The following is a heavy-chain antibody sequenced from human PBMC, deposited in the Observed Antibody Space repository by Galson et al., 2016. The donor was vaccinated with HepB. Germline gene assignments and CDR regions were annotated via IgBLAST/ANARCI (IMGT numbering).Heavy chain of an antibody. J-gene: IGHJ4*02. CDR2: IYSSVST. CDR1: GGSISGYY. V-gene: IGHV4-4*08. D-gene: IGHD4-23*01. CDR3: ARVVYAGYSILGYYFDS. Sequence: SETLSLTCTVSGGSISGYYWSWIRQPPGKGLEWIAYIYSSVSTNYNPSLKSRVTISIDASKNQFSLKLNSVTAADTAVYFCARVVYAGYSILGYYFDSWGQGTLVTGAS.